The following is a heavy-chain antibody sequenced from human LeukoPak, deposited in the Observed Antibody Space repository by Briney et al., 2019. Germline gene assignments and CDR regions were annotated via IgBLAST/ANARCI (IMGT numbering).Heavy chain of an antibody. CDR2: IIPIFGTA. J-gene: IGHJ4*02. Sequence: SVKVSCKASGGTFSSYAISWVRQAPGQGLEWMGGIIPIFGTANYAQRFQGRVTITADESTSTAYMELRSLRSDDTAVYYCARDSPRKYYYDSSGSIKDYWGQGTLVTVSS. V-gene: IGHV1-69*13. CDR1: GGTFSSYA. CDR3: ARDSPRKYYYDSSGSIKDY. D-gene: IGHD3-22*01.